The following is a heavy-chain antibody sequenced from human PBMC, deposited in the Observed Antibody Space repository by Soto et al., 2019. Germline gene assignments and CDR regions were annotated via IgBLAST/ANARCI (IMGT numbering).Heavy chain of an antibody. D-gene: IGHD3-16*02. J-gene: IGHJ3*02. Sequence: SETLSLTCTVSGGSISNSYWSWIRQSPEKGLEWIGYIYSSGSTNYNPSLNSRVTISVDTSKNQFSLKLSSLSAADTAVYYCARQDLSGDAFDIWGQGTMVTVS. CDR3: ARQDLSGDAFDI. V-gene: IGHV4-59*08. CDR2: IYSSGST. CDR1: GGSISNSY.